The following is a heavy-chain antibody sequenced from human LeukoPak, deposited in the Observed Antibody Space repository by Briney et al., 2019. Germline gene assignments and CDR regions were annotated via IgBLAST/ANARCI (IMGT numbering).Heavy chain of an antibody. J-gene: IGHJ5*02. CDR1: GYTLTELS. V-gene: IGHV1-24*01. CDR2: FYPEDGET. Sequence: ASVNVSCKVSGYTLTELSMHWVRQAPGKGLEWMGGFYPEDGETIYAQEFQGRVTMTEDTSTDTAYMELSSLRSEDTAVYYCATVRPLGYCSSTSCSYNWFDPWGQGTLVTVSS. D-gene: IGHD2-2*01. CDR3: ATVRPLGYCSSTSCSYNWFDP.